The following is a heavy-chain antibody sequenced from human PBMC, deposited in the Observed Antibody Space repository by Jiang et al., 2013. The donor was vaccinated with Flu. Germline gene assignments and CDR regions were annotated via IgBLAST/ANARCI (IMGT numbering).Heavy chain of an antibody. J-gene: IGHJ3*02. V-gene: IGHV4-39*01. CDR3: ATVSGSYLTDAFDI. D-gene: IGHD1-26*01. Sequence: GLVKPSETLSLTCTVSGGSISSSSYYWGWIRQPPGKGLEWIGSIYYSGSTYYNPSLKSRVTISVDTSKNQFSLKLSSVTAADTAVYYCATVSGSYLTDAFDIWGQGTMVTVSS. CDR2: IYYSGST. CDR1: GGSISSSSYY.